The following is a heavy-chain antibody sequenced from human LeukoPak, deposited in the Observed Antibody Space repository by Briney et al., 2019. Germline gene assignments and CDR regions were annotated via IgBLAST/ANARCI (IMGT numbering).Heavy chain of an antibody. CDR3: ARYSKYYFDY. V-gene: IGHV5-51*03. J-gene: IGHJ4*02. Sequence: SGESLKIYCKGSGYSFTSYWIGWLRQMPGKGLEWMGIIYPGDSDTRYSLPFQGQVTISADKSLSPAYRQWTSLKASDTAMYYCARYSKYYFDYWGQGTLVTVSS. CDR1: GYSFTSYW. CDR2: IYPGDSDT. D-gene: IGHD4-11*01.